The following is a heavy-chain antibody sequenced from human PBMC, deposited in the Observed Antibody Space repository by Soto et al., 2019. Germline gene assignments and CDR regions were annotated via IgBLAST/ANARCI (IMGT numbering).Heavy chain of an antibody. CDR2: ISGSGGST. D-gene: IGHD5-18*01. J-gene: IGHJ4*02. Sequence: GGSLRLSCAASGFTFASYAMSWVRQAPGKGLEWVSAISGSGGSTYYADSVKGRFTISRDNSKNTLYLQMNSLRADDTAVYYCALRGYSYGYFDYWGQGTLVTVSS. V-gene: IGHV3-23*01. CDR1: GFTFASYA. CDR3: ALRGYSYGYFDY.